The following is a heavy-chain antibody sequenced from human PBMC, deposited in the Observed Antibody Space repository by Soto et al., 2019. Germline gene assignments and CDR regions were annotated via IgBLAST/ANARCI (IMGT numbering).Heavy chain of an antibody. D-gene: IGHD1-7*01. CDR2: IDPSDSHT. Sequence: PGESLKISCKGSGDSFSSYWINWVRQMPGKGPEWMGRIDPSDSHTDYSPSFQGHVTISADKSINTAYLQWSSLRASDTAIYYCARVDWNYDLPRFGMDVWGPGTKVTVSS. V-gene: IGHV5-10-1*01. CDR1: GDSFSSYW. J-gene: IGHJ6*02. CDR3: ARVDWNYDLPRFGMDV.